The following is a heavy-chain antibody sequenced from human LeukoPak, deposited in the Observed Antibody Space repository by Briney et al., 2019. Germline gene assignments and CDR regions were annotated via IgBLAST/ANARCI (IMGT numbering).Heavy chain of an antibody. Sequence: GGSLRLSCAASGFTVSTTYMSWVRRAPGKGLEWVSVIYAGGDIYYADSVRGRFGVSRDNSKNTLYLQMNSLRVEDSAVYYCARSFGIAVTGSPYYFDSWGQGTLVTVSS. J-gene: IGHJ4*02. CDR1: GFTVSTTY. CDR3: ARSFGIAVTGSPYYFDS. CDR2: IYAGGDI. V-gene: IGHV3-66*01. D-gene: IGHD1-20*01.